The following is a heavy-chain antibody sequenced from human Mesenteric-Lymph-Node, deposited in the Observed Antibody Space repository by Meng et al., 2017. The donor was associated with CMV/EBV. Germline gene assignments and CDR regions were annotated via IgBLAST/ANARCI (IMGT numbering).Heavy chain of an antibody. CDR1: GGSISTYY. CDR2: IYYSGYT. D-gene: IGHD5-24*01. V-gene: IGHV4-59*01. J-gene: IGHJ4*02. Sequence: SETLSLTCTVSGGSISTYYWNWIRQPPGKGLEWIGYIYYSGYTNYNPSLKSRVTISVDTSKNQFSLKLSSVTAADTAVYFCARGEEMATLVFDYWGQGALVTVSS. CDR3: ARGEEMATLVFDY.